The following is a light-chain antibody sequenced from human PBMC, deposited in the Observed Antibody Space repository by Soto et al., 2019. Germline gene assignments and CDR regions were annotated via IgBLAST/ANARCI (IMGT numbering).Light chain of an antibody. CDR3: QQYKDWPTT. J-gene: IGKJ1*01. Sequence: EIVLSQSTGTLSLSPGERATLSCRASQSVSSNYLAWYQQKPGQAPRLLIYGASSRATGIPDRFSGSGAGTDFTLTITSLQSEDFGVYFCQQYKDWPTTFGQGTKVDIK. V-gene: IGKV3-20*01. CDR1: QSVSSNY. CDR2: GAS.